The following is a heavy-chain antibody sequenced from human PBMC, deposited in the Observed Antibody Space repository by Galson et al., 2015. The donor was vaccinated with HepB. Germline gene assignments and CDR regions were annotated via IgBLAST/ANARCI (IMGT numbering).Heavy chain of an antibody. V-gene: IGHV1-18*01. CDR1: GYTFTSYG. D-gene: IGHD1-26*01. Sequence: SCKASGYTFTSYGISWVRQAPGQGLEWMGWISAYNGNTNYAQKLQGRVTMTTDTSTSTAYMELRSLRSDDTAVYYCARRATTHYYYYYGMDVWGQGTTVTVSS. J-gene: IGHJ6*02. CDR3: ARRATTHYYYYYGMDV. CDR2: ISAYNGNT.